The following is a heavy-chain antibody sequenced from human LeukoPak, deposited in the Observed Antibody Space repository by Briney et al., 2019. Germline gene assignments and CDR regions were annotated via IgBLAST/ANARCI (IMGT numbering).Heavy chain of an antibody. Sequence: KPSETLSLTXAVYGGSFSGYYWSWICQPPGKGLAWIGEINHSGSTNYNPSLKSRVTISVDTSKNQFSLKLSSVTAADTAAYYCARGRGYNSFDYWGQGTLVTVSS. D-gene: IGHD3-16*02. CDR3: ARGRGYNSFDY. CDR1: GGSFSGYY. V-gene: IGHV4-34*01. J-gene: IGHJ4*02. CDR2: INHSGST.